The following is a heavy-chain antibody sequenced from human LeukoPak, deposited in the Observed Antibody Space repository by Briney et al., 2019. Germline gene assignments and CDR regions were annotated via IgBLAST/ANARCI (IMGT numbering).Heavy chain of an antibody. J-gene: IGHJ3*02. CDR2: LSSSSSDI. V-gene: IGHV3-21*01. Sequence: SGGSLRLSCAVSGFTFSSYSMNWVRQAPGKGLEWVSCLSSSSSDIEYAGSVKGRFTISRDNAKNSLYLQMNSLRVEDTAVYYCARDDGGALDVFDIWGQGTMVTVSS. D-gene: IGHD4-23*01. CDR1: GFTFSSYS. CDR3: ARDDGGALDVFDI.